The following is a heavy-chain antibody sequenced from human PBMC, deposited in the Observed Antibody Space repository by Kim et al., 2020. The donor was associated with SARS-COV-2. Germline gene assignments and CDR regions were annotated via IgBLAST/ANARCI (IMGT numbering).Heavy chain of an antibody. CDR1: GGTFSSYA. CDR2: IIPIFGTA. J-gene: IGHJ2*01. Sequence: SVKVSCKASGGTFSSYAISWVRQAPGQGLEWMGGIIPIFGTANYAQKFQGRVTITADESTSTAYMELSSLRSEDTAVYYCARVADYGGNSGFREDWYFDLWGRGTLVTVSS. D-gene: IGHD4-17*01. V-gene: IGHV1-69*13. CDR3: ARVADYGGNSGFREDWYFDL.